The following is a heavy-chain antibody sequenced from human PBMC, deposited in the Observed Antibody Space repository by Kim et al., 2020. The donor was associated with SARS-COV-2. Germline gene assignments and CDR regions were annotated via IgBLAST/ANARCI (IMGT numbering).Heavy chain of an antibody. CDR2: RT. Sequence: RTYYADSVNSRFTISRDNSKNTVYLQMDSLRPEDMAVYYCVRVGISAYDYWGQGTLVTVSS. CDR3: VRVGISAYDY. V-gene: IGHV3-64*02. J-gene: IGHJ4*02. D-gene: IGHD6-25*01.